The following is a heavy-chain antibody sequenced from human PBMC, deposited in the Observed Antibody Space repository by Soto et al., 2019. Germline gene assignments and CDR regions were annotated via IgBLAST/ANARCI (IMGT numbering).Heavy chain of an antibody. Sequence: ASVKVSCKASGYTFTGYYMHWVRQAPGQGLEWMGWINPNSGGTNYAQKFQGRVTMTRDTSISTAYMELSRLRSDDTAVYYCARAPEQGVVALEYWGQGTLVTVSS. CDR1: GYTFTGYY. V-gene: IGHV1-2*02. CDR2: INPNSGGT. J-gene: IGHJ4*02. D-gene: IGHD1-1*01. CDR3: ARAPEQGVVALEY.